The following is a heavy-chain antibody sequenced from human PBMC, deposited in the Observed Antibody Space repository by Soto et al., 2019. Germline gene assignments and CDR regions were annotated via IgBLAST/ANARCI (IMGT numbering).Heavy chain of an antibody. CDR3: ARGTYYYDSSGYWYAFDI. V-gene: IGHV4-30-2*01. D-gene: IGHD3-22*01. J-gene: IGHJ3*02. Sequence: SETLSLTCIVSGGSISSSSYSWSWIRQPPGKGLEWIGYIYHSGSTYYNPSLKSRVTISVDRSKNQFSLKLSSVTAADTAVYYCARGTYYYDSSGYWYAFDIWGQGTMVTVSS. CDR1: GGSISSSSYS. CDR2: IYHSGST.